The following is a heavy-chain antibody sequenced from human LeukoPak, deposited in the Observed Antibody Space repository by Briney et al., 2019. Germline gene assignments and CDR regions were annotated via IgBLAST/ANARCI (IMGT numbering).Heavy chain of an antibody. CDR1: GFTFSSYG. Sequence: GGSLRLSCAASGFTFSSYGMSWVRQAPGKGLDWVSTISSSGGSTYYADSVEGRFTISRDNSKNTLYLQMSSLRAEDTAVYYCAKLSTGPDYWGQGTLVTVSS. V-gene: IGHV3-23*01. J-gene: IGHJ4*02. CDR3: AKLSTGPDY. CDR2: ISSSGGST.